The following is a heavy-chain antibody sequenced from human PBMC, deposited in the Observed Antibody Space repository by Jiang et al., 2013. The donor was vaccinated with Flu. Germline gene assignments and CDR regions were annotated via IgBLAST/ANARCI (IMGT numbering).Heavy chain of an antibody. CDR2: IYYMGGT. Sequence: LLKPSETLSLTCAVYGGSFSGYYWSWIRQPPGKGLEWIGSIYYMGGTYYNPSLKSRVTISVDTSKNQFSLKLSSVTAADTAVYYCARHSPEYSYGTHFDYWGQGTLVTVSS. CDR1: GGSFSGYY. CDR3: ARHSPEYSYGTHFDY. D-gene: IGHD5-18*01. V-gene: IGHV4-34*01. J-gene: IGHJ4*02.